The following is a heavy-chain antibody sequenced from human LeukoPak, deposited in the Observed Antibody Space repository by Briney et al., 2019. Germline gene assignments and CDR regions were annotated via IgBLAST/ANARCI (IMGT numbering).Heavy chain of an antibody. D-gene: IGHD5-12*01. J-gene: IGHJ4*02. CDR1: GFTLNSYA. CDR2: ITYDGYKE. V-gene: IGHV3-30-3*01. Sequence: PGTSLRLSCAASGFTLNSYAMHWVRQAPGMGLEWVAVITYDGYKEFYADSVKGRFTISRDNAKNTLYLQMNSLRAEDTAVYYCLQWLQDHWGQGTLVTVSS. CDR3: LQWLQDH.